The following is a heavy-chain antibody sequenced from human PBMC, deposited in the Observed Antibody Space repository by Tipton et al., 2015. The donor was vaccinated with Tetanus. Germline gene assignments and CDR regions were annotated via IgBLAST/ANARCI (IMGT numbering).Heavy chain of an antibody. Sequence: VQLVQSGAELKKPGELLKIFCQGSGNRFTSYWIAWVRQDPGRALEGMGIIYPDDSDSTYSPSFQGKVTISADKSTSTAYLEWSSLKASDTGIYFCARRLGPYTGDHVWHFDLWGRGTLVAVSS. CDR3: ARRLGPYTGDHVWHFDL. J-gene: IGHJ2*01. CDR2: IYPDDSDS. D-gene: IGHD7-27*01. CDR1: GNRFTSYW. V-gene: IGHV5-51*01.